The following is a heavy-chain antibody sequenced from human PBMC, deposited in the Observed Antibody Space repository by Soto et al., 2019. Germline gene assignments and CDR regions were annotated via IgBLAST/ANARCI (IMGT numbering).Heavy chain of an antibody. D-gene: IGHD3-22*01. CDR2: IGSSDNII. CDR1: GFTFSDYY. CDR3: ARDLGYYESSGYFDY. Sequence: QVQLVESGGGLVKPGGSLRLSCAAFGFTFSDYYMSWIRQAPGKGLEWVSYIGSSDNIIYYADSVKGRFTISRDNAKNSLYLQMNSLRAEDTAVYYCARDLGYYESSGYFDYWGQGTLVTVSS. V-gene: IGHV3-11*01. J-gene: IGHJ4*02.